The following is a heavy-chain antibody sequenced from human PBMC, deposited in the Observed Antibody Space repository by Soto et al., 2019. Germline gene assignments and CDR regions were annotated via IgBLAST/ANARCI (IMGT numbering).Heavy chain of an antibody. CDR2: IIPIFGTA. D-gene: IGHD2-2*01. Sequence: ASVKVSCKASGGTFSSYAISWVRQAPGQGLEWMGGIIPIFGTANYAQKFQGRVTITADESTSTAYMELSSLRSEDTAVYYCARYCSSTSCHHNPYYYYYGMDVWGQGATVT. V-gene: IGHV1-69*13. J-gene: IGHJ6*02. CDR1: GGTFSSYA. CDR3: ARYCSSTSCHHNPYYYYYGMDV.